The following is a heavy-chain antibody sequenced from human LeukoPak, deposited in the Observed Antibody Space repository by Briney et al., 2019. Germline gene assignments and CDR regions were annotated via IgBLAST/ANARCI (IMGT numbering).Heavy chain of an antibody. CDR3: ARKTYYYDSGSYSKSYYFDY. CDR2: ISSSSTDT. CDR1: GFTFSDFY. D-gene: IGHD3-10*01. Sequence: GGSLRLSCAASGFTFSDFYMSWIRQAPGKGLEWLSDISSSSTDTNYADSVRGRFTISRDNAKNSLFLQLNSLRAEDTAVYYCARKTYYYDSGSYSKSYYFDYWGQGTLVTVSS. V-gene: IGHV3-11*06. J-gene: IGHJ4*02.